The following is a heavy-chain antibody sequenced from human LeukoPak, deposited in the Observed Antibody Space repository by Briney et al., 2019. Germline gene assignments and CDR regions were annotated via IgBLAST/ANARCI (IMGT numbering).Heavy chain of an antibody. D-gene: IGHD3-10*01. CDR2: IKRTTDDGAK. J-gene: IGHJ4*02. CDR3: TTQRSRITMVRGVIRSDH. Sequence: GGSLRLSCAASGFTFSNAWMSWVRQAPGKGLEWVGRIKRTTDDGAKDYAASVKGRSTISRDDSNNTLYLQMNSLKTEDTAVYYCTTQRSRITMVRGVIRSDHWGQGTLVTVSS. V-gene: IGHV3-15*01. CDR1: GFTFSNAW.